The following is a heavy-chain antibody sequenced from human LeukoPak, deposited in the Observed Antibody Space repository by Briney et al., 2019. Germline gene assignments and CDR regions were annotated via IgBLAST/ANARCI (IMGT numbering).Heavy chain of an antibody. J-gene: IGHJ4*02. V-gene: IGHV1-69*13. Sequence: SVKVSCKASGYTFTSYGISWVRQAPGQGLEWMGGIIPIFGTANYAQKFQGRVTIIADESTSTAYMELSSLRFEDTAVYYCARDHYYDSSGYYFAYWGQGTLVTVSS. CDR3: ARDHYYDSSGYYFAY. D-gene: IGHD3-22*01. CDR1: GYTFTSYG. CDR2: IIPIFGTA.